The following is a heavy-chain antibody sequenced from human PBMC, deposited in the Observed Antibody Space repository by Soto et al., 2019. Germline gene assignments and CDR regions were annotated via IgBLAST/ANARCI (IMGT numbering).Heavy chain of an antibody. J-gene: IGHJ1*01. V-gene: IGHV1-46*03. CDR3: ARDREGGYSYGSFQH. CDR2: INPSGGST. Sequence: ASVKVSCKASGYTFTSYYMHWVRQAPGQGLEWMGIINPSGGSTSYAQKFQGRVTMTRDTSTSTVYMVLSSLRSEDTAVYYCARDREGGYSYGSFQHWGQGTLVTV. CDR1: GYTFTSYY. D-gene: IGHD5-18*01.